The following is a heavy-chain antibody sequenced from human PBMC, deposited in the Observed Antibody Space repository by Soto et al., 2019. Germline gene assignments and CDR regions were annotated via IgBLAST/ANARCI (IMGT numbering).Heavy chain of an antibody. D-gene: IGHD6-19*01. J-gene: IGHJ4*02. V-gene: IGHV3-21*01. CDR3: ARFIAVAGAFDY. CDR1: GFTFSSYS. Sequence: GGSLRLSCAASGFTFSSYSMNWVRQAPGKGLEWVSSISSSSSYIYYADSVKGRFTISRDNAKNSLYLQMNSLRAEDTAVYYCARFIAVAGAFDYWGQGALVTVS. CDR2: ISSSSSYI.